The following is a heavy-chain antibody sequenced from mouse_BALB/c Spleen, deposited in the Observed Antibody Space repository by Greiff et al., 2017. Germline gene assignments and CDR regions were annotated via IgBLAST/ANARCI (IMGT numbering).Heavy chain of an antibody. V-gene: IGHV5-17*02. CDR2: ISSGSSTI. D-gene: IGHD3-3*01. CDR1: GFTFSSFG. CDR3: ARRDELDY. Sequence: EVKLMESGGGLVQPGGSRKLSCAASGFTFSSFGMHWVRQAPEKGLEWVAYISSGSSTIYYADTVKGRFTISRDNPKNTLFLQMTSLRSEDTAMYYCARRDELDYWGQGTTLTVSS. J-gene: IGHJ2*01.